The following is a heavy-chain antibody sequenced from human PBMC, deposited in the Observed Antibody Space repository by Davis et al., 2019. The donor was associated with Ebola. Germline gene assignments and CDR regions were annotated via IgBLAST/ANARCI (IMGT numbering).Heavy chain of an antibody. CDR1: GFTFSSYG. D-gene: IGHD2/OR15-2a*01. J-gene: IGHJ4*02. Sequence: GESLKISCAASGFTFSSYGMHWVRLAPGKGLVWVSCINRDGSTTTYADSVKGRFTISRDNAKNSLYLQMNSLRAEDTAVYYCTRGRHSEPTYDDYWGQGTLVTVSS. CDR2: INRDGSTT. CDR3: TRGRHSEPTYDDY. V-gene: IGHV3-74*03.